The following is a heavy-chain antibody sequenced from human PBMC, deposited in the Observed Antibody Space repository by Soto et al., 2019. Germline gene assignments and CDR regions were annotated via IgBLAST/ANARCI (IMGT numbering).Heavy chain of an antibody. Sequence: QVQLQESGPGLVKPSETLSLTCSVSVGSVSNYYWSWFRQPAGKGLEWIGRIYTGGSTNYNPSLKSRVTLSVDTSKNQFSLRLTSVTAADTAVYYCARANVGPPGGGSWTMPFDFWGQGTLVTVSS. CDR1: VGSVSNYY. J-gene: IGHJ4*02. CDR3: ARANVGPPGGGSWTMPFDF. D-gene: IGHD2-15*01. V-gene: IGHV4-4*07. CDR2: IYTGGST.